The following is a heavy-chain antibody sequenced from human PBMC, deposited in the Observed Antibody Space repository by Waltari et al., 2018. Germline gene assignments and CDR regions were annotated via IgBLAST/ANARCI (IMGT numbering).Heavy chain of an antibody. CDR1: GYSISSGYY. CDR3: ARDPRHGDSRMGLGEFPLFDY. J-gene: IGHJ4*02. CDR2: IYHRGST. D-gene: IGHD3-16*01. Sequence: QVQLQESGPGLVKPSETLSLTCAVSGYSISSGYYWGWLRQPPGKGREWIGSIYHRGSTYYNPSLKSRVTISVDTAKNQFSRKLSSVTAADTAVYYWARDPRHGDSRMGLGEFPLFDYWGQGTLVTVSS. V-gene: IGHV4-38-2*02.